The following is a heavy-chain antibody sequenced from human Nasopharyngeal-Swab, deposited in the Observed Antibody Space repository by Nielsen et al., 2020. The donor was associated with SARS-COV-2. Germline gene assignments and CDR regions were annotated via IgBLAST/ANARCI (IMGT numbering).Heavy chain of an antibody. V-gene: IGHV1-46*01. Sequence: ASVKVSCKASGYTFTTSYMHWVRQAPGQGLEWMGIINPSGGSKNYAQKFQGRVTMTRDTSTSTAYMELSSLRSEDTAVYYCARHSSLLMDVWGKGTTVTVSS. CDR2: INPSGGSK. J-gene: IGHJ6*03. D-gene: IGHD3-22*01. CDR3: ARHSSLLMDV. CDR1: GYTFTTSY.